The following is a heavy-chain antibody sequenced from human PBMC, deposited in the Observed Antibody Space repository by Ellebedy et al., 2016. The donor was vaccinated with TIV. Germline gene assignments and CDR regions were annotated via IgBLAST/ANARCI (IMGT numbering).Heavy chain of an antibody. J-gene: IGHJ6*03. V-gene: IGHV1-46*01. Sequence: ASVKVSXXASGYTFTSYYMHWVRQAPGQGLEWMGIINPSGGSTSYAQKFQGRVTMTRDTSTSTVYMELSSLRSEDTAVYYCARAIVVVPPHYYYYMDVWGKGTTVTVSS. CDR1: GYTFTSYY. CDR2: INPSGGST. CDR3: ARAIVVVPPHYYYYMDV. D-gene: IGHD2-2*01.